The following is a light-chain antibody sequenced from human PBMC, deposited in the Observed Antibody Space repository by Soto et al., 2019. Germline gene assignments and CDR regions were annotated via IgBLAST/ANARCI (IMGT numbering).Light chain of an antibody. Sequence: QSALTQPHSASGSPGQSVTISCTGTSSDVGGYNYVSWYQQYPGKVPKLMVDEVNNRPSGVPDRFSGSKSGNTASLTVSGLQAEDEADYYCSSYAGGNNVFGTGTKLTVL. J-gene: IGLJ1*01. CDR3: SSYAGGNNV. V-gene: IGLV2-8*01. CDR2: EVN. CDR1: SSDVGGYNY.